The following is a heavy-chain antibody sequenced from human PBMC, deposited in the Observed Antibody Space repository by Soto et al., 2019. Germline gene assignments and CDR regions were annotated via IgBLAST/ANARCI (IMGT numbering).Heavy chain of an antibody. Sequence: GVSLRLSFASSGFHFSSYEMNWFRQSPGERLERVSYISSSGSTIYYADSVKGRFTISRDNAKNSLYLQMNSLRAEDTAVYYCASGCSSTSCYEGYYYGMDVWGQGTTVTLSS. J-gene: IGHJ6*02. CDR2: ISSSGSTI. CDR1: GFHFSSYE. CDR3: ASGCSSTSCYEGYYYGMDV. V-gene: IGHV3-48*03. D-gene: IGHD2-2*01.